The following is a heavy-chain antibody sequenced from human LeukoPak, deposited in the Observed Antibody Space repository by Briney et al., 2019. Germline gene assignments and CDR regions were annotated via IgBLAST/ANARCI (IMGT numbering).Heavy chain of an antibody. Sequence: GSLRLSCAASGFTFSSYAMSWVRQAPGKGLEWVSAISGSGGSTYYADSVKGRFTISRDNSKNTLYLQMNSLRAEDTAVYYCAKADDFWSGYDGDYWGQGTLVTVSS. D-gene: IGHD3-3*01. CDR2: ISGSGGST. CDR1: GFTFSSYA. V-gene: IGHV3-23*01. J-gene: IGHJ4*02. CDR3: AKADDFWSGYDGDY.